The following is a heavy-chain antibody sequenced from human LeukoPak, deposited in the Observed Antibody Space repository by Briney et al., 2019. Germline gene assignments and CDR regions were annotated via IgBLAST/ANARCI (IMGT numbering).Heavy chain of an antibody. CDR2: IKSKTDGGTT. Sequence: GGSLRLPCAASGFTFSNAWMSWVRQAPGKWLEWVGRIKSKTDGGTTDYAAPVKGRFTISRDDPKNRLYLQMNSLKTEDTPVYSCTDTRGGATVWGPGTLVTVSS. CDR3: TDTRGGATV. CDR1: GFTFSNAW. D-gene: IGHD2-15*01. J-gene: IGHJ4*02. V-gene: IGHV3-15*01.